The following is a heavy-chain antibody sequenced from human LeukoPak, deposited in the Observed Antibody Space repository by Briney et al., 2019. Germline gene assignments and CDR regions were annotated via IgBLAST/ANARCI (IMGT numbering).Heavy chain of an antibody. Sequence: GESLKISCKGYGYSFSSYWIGWVHQMPGKGLEWMGIIYPADSDTKYSPSFQGQVTISADKSISTAYLQWSSLKASDTAMYYCARQVSAASDIWGQGTMVIVSS. CDR2: IYPADSDT. CDR3: ARQVSAASDI. CDR1: GYSFSSYW. V-gene: IGHV5-51*07. D-gene: IGHD2-2*01. J-gene: IGHJ3*02.